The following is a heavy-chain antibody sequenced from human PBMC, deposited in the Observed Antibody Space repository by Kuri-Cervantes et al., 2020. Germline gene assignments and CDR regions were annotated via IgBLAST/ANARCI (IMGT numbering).Heavy chain of an antibody. J-gene: IGHJ2*01. CDR3: ARDMITFGGVIVKDWYFDL. CDR1: GFTFSSYS. D-gene: IGHD3-16*02. Sequence: GGSLRLSCAASGFTFSSYSTNWVRQAPGKGLEWVSYISSSSTIYYADSVKGRFTISRDNAKNSLYLQMNSLRDEDTAVYYCARDMITFGGVIVKDWYFDLWGRGTLVTVSS. V-gene: IGHV3-48*02. CDR2: ISSSSTI.